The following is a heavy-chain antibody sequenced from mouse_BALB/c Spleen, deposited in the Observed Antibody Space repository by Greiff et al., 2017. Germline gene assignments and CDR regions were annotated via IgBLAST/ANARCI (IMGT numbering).Heavy chain of an antibody. CDR2: IYPGSGST. J-gene: IGHJ3*01. V-gene: IGHV1-77*01. CDR3: ARGDYYGYPFAY. CDR1: GYTFTDYV. Sequence: QVQLVESGPELVKPGASVKMSCKASGYTFTDYVISWVKQRTGQGLEWIGEIYPGSGSTYYNEKFKGKATLTADKSSNTAYMQLSSLTSEDSAVYFCARGDYYGYPFAYWGQGTLVTVSA. D-gene: IGHD1-2*01.